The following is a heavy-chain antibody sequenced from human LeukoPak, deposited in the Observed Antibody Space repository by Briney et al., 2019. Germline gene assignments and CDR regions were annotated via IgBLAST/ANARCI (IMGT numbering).Heavy chain of an antibody. J-gene: IGHJ4*02. CDR2: INPHSGGT. CDR3: VREGTELLSKNFDY. CDR1: GFTFTAYY. V-gene: IGHV1-2*02. Sequence: GASVKVSRKASGFTFTAYYIHWVRQAPGQGLEWMGYINPHSGGTSSPQKFQGRVTMTTDTSISAAYMELSSLISDDTAMYYCVREGTELLSKNFDYWGQGTLVTVSS. D-gene: IGHD2-21*02.